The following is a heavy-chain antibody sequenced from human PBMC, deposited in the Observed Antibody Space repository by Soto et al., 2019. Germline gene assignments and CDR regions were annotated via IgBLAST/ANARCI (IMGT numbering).Heavy chain of an antibody. CDR1: GFTFSSYW. V-gene: IGHV3-7*03. D-gene: IGHD3-3*01. CDR3: ARIGITIFGVDQKDYYYYGMDV. CDR2: IKQDGSEK. J-gene: IGHJ6*02. Sequence: PGGSLRLSCAASGFTFSSYWMSWVRQAPGKGLEWVANIKQDGSEKYYVDSVKGRFTISRDNAKNSLYLQMNSLRAEDTAVYYCARIGITIFGVDQKDYYYYGMDVWGQGTTVTVSS.